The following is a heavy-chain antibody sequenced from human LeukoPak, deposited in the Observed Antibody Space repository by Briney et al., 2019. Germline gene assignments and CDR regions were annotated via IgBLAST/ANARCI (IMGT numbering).Heavy chain of an antibody. Sequence: ASVKVSCKASGYTFTSYGISWVRQAPGQGLEWMGWISAYNGNTNYAQKLQGRVTMTTDTPTSTAYMELRSLRSDDTAVYYCARDLGDYYDSSGYYSDAFDIWGQGTMVTVSS. J-gene: IGHJ3*02. CDR2: ISAYNGNT. CDR1: GYTFTSYG. V-gene: IGHV1-18*01. CDR3: ARDLGDYYDSSGYYSDAFDI. D-gene: IGHD3-22*01.